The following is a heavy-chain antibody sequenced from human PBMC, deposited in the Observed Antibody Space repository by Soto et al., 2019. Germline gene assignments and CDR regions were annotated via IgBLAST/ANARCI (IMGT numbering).Heavy chain of an antibody. V-gene: IGHV3-74*01. Sequence: EVQLVESGGGLVQPGGSLRLSCAASGFTFSSYWMHWVRQAPGKGLVWVSRINSDGSSTSYADSVKGRFTISRDNAKNTLYLQMNSLRAEDTAVYYCAILSDPGGTGGAFDLWGQGTMVTVSS. CDR1: GFTFSSYW. D-gene: IGHD2-8*01. CDR2: INSDGSST. J-gene: IGHJ3*01. CDR3: AILSDPGGTGGAFDL.